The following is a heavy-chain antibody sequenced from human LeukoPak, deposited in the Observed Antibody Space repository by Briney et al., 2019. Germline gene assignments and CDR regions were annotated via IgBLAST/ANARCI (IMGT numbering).Heavy chain of an antibody. V-gene: IGHV1-2*06. Sequence: ASVKVSCKASGYTFTGYYMHWVRQAPGQGLEWMGRINPNSGGTNYAQKFQGRVTMARDTSISTAHMELSRLRSDDTAVYYCARDPVYYDSSGYNDALGIWGQGTMVTVSS. CDR2: INPNSGGT. J-gene: IGHJ3*02. CDR3: ARDPVYYDSSGYNDALGI. CDR1: GYTFTGYY. D-gene: IGHD3-22*01.